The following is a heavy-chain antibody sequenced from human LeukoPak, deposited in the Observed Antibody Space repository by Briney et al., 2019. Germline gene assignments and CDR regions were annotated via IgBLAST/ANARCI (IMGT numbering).Heavy chain of an antibody. J-gene: IGHJ6*03. D-gene: IGHD7-27*01. Sequence: SETLSLTCAVYGGSFSGYYWSWIRQPPGKGLEWIGEINHSGSTNYNPSLKSRVTISVDTSKNQFSLKLSSVTAADTAVYYCARWGNSRRPCYYYYMDVWGKGTTVTVSS. CDR3: ARWGNSRRPCYYYYMDV. CDR1: GGSFSGYY. V-gene: IGHV4-34*01. CDR2: INHSGST.